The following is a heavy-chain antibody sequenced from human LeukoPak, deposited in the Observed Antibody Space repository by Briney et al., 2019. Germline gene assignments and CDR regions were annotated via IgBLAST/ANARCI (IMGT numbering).Heavy chain of an antibody. CDR1: GFTFDDYG. Sequence: GGSLRLSCAASGFTFDDYGMSWVRQAPGKGLEWVSGIRNGGSTGYADSVKGRFTISRDNAKNSLYLQMNSLRAEDTAVYYCARDSSTVTTDLDYWGQGTLVTVSS. J-gene: IGHJ4*02. CDR3: ARDSSTVTTDLDY. CDR2: IRNGGST. V-gene: IGHV3-20*04. D-gene: IGHD4-17*01.